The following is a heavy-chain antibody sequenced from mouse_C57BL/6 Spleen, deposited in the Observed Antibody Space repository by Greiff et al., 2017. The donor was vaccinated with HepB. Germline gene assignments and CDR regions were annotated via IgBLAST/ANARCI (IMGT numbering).Heavy chain of an antibody. V-gene: IGHV1-39*01. Sequence: VHVKQSGPELVKPGASVKISCKASGYSFTDYNMNWVKQSNGKSLEWIGVINPNYGTTSYNQKFKGKATLTVDQSSSTAYMQLNSLTSEDSAVYYCARREGNPLSMDYWGQGTSVTVSS. D-gene: IGHD2-1*01. CDR1: GYSFTDYN. J-gene: IGHJ4*01. CDR2: INPNYGTT. CDR3: ARREGNPLSMDY.